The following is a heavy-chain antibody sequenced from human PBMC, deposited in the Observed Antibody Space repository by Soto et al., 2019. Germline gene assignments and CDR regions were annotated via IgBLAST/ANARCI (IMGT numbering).Heavy chain of an antibody. D-gene: IGHD6-6*01. Sequence: PGGSLRLSCAASGFTFSSYSMNWVRQAPGKGLEWVSSISSSSSYIYYADSVKGRFTISRDNAKNSLYLQMNSLRAEDTAVYYCARDLSGIAARLWYFDYWGQGTLVTVSS. CDR3: ARDLSGIAARLWYFDY. CDR1: GFTFSSYS. V-gene: IGHV3-21*01. J-gene: IGHJ4*02. CDR2: ISSSSSYI.